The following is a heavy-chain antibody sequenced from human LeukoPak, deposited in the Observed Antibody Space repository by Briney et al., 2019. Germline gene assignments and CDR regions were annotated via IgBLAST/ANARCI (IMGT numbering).Heavy chain of an antibody. Sequence: SETLSLTCAVYGGSFSGYYWSWIRQPPGKGLEWIGYIYYSGSTNYNPSLKSRVTISVDTSKNQFSLKLSSVTAADTAVYYCARVGGGFDYWGQGTLVTVSS. CDR2: IYYSGST. J-gene: IGHJ4*02. CDR1: GGSFSGYY. V-gene: IGHV4-59*01. D-gene: IGHD3-16*01. CDR3: ARVGGGFDY.